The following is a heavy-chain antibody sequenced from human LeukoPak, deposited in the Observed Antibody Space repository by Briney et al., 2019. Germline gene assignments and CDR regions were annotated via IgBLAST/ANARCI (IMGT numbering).Heavy chain of an antibody. CDR3: AREPPYSSSWTVFDS. D-gene: IGHD6-13*01. J-gene: IGHJ4*02. CDR1: GFTFSNYW. V-gene: IGHV3-30*03. Sequence: GGSLRLSCAASGFTFSNYWVTWVRQAPGKGLEWVAVISYDGSNKYYADSVKGRFTISRDNSKNTLYLQMNSLRAEDTAVYYCAREPPYSSSWTVFDSWGQGTLVTVSS. CDR2: ISYDGSNK.